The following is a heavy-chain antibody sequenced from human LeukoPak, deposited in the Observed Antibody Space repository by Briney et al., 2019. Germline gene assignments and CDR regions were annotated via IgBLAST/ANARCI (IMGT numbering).Heavy chain of an antibody. J-gene: IGHJ4*02. Sequence: PSETLSLTCTVSGGSISSYYWSWLRQPAGKGLEWIGRIYTSGSTNYNPSLKSRVTMSVDTSKNQFSLKLSSVTAADTAVYYCARTEYSSGWYSDYWGQGTLVTVSS. CDR3: ARTEYSSGWYSDY. V-gene: IGHV4-4*07. D-gene: IGHD6-19*01. CDR2: IYTSGST. CDR1: GGSISSYY.